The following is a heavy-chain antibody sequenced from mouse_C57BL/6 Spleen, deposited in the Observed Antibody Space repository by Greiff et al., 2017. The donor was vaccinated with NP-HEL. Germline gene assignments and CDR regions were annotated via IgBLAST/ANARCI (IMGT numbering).Heavy chain of an antibody. Sequence: EVQLQQSGPVLVKPGASVKMSCKASGYTFTDYYMNWVKQSHGKSLEWIGVINPYNGGTSYNQKFKGKATLTVDKSSSTAYMELNSLTSEDTAIYYCARDYYSNRFDYWGQGTTLTVSS. CDR3: ARDYYSNRFDY. J-gene: IGHJ2*01. CDR2: INPYNGGT. V-gene: IGHV1-19*01. D-gene: IGHD2-5*01. CDR1: GYTFTDYY.